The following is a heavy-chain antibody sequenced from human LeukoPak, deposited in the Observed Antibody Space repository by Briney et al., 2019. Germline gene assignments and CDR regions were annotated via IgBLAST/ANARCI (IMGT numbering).Heavy chain of an antibody. D-gene: IGHD6-19*01. CDR2: ISGSGGST. J-gene: IGHJ6*03. CDR3: ARDSLESEWLVPYYYYYMDV. CDR1: GFTFSSYG. Sequence: GGSLRLSCAASGFTFSSYGLNWVRQAPGKGLEWVSVISGSGGSTYYADSVKGRFTISRDNSKNTLYLQMGSLRAEDMAVYYCARDSLESEWLVPYYYYYMDVWGKGTTVTVSS. V-gene: IGHV3-23*01.